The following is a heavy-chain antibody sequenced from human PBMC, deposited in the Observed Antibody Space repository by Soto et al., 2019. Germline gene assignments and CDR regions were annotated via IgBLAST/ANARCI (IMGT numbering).Heavy chain of an antibody. CDR1: GDSVSSNSAA. D-gene: IGHD6-19*01. Sequence: PSQTLSLTCAISGDSVSSNSAAWNWIRQSPSRGLEWLGRTYYRSKWYNDYAVSVKSRITINPDTSKNQFSLQLNSVTPEDTAVYYCARDRFHRSGWDHYYYYGMDVWGQGTTVTVYS. CDR2: TYYRSKWYN. J-gene: IGHJ6*02. CDR3: ARDRFHRSGWDHYYYYGMDV. V-gene: IGHV6-1*01.